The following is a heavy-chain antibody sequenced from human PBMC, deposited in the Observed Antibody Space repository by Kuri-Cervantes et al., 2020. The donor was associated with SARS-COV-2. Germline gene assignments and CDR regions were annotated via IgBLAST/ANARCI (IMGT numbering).Heavy chain of an antibody. CDR1: GFTFRHYT. CDR2: INWDGTTT. V-gene: IGHV3-43*01. J-gene: IGHJ3*02. D-gene: IGHD5-18*01. Sequence: GESLKISCATSGFTFRHYTMQWVRQAPGKGLEWVSLINWDGTTTFYADSVKGRFSISRDNSKDSPYLQMDSLKIDDTALYCCAKGDWGYSNGFGAFDIWGQGTVVTVSS. CDR3: AKGDWGYSNGFGAFDI.